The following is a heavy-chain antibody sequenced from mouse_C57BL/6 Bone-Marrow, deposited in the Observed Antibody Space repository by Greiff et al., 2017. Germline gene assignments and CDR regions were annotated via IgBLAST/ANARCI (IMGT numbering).Heavy chain of an antibody. CDR2: IDPENGDT. D-gene: IGHD1-1*01. Sequence: EVQLQQSGAELVRPGASVKLFCTASGFNIKDDYMHWVKQRPEQGLEWIGWIDPENGDTEYASKFQGKATITADTSSNTAYLQLSSLTSEDTAVYYCTPLYYYGSSYDYWGQGTTLTVSS. CDR3: TPLYYYGSSYDY. CDR1: GFNIKDDY. V-gene: IGHV14-4*01. J-gene: IGHJ2*01.